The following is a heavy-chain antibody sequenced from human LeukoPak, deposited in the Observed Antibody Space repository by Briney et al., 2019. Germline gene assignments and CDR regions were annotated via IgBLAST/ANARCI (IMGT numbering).Heavy chain of an antibody. V-gene: IGHV3-23*01. CDR3: AELGITMIGGV. CDR2: ISGSGGST. CDR1: GFVFSRYA. J-gene: IGHJ6*04. D-gene: IGHD3-10*02. Sequence: GGSLRLSCAASGFVFSRYAMRWVGQAPGKGLEWVSGISGSGGSTYYSDSVKGRFTISRDNAKNSLYLQMHSLRAEDTAVYYCAELGITMIGGVWGKGTTVTISS.